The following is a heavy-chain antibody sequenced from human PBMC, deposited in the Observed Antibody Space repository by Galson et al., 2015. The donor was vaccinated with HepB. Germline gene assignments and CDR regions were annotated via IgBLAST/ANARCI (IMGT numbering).Heavy chain of an antibody. D-gene: IGHD6-13*01. CDR3: AKLPQGIAAAGPTFVC. CDR2: ISYDGSNK. CDR1: GFTFSSYG. V-gene: IGHV3-30*18. J-gene: IGHJ4*02. Sequence: SLRLSCAASGFTFSSYGMHWVRQAPGKGLEWVAVISYDGSNKYYADSVKGRFTISRDNSKNTLYLQMNSLRAEDTAVYYCAKLPQGIAAAGPTFVCWGQGTLVTVSS.